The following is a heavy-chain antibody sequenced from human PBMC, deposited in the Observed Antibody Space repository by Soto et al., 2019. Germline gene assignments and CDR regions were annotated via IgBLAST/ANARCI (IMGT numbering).Heavy chain of an antibody. CDR3: VNWGGSYYNYYDY. V-gene: IGHV3-64D*06. CDR2: ISSNGGST. J-gene: IGHJ4*02. Sequence: PGGSLRLSCAASGFTFSSYDMHWVRQATGKGLEYVSAISSNGGSTYYADSVKGRFTISRDNSKNTLYLQMSSLRAEDTAVYYCVNWGGSYYNYYDYWGQGTLVTVSS. D-gene: IGHD1-26*01. CDR1: GFTFSSYD.